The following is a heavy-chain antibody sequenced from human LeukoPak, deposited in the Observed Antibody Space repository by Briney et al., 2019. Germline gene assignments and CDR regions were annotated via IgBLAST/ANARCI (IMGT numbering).Heavy chain of an antibody. CDR3: AREVAVAAFDY. D-gene: IGHD6-19*01. Sequence: TVKVSCKASGGTFSSYAISWVRQAPGQGLEWMGGIIPIFGTANYAQKFQGRVTITTDEPTSTAYMELSSLRSEDTAVYYCAREVAVAAFDYWGQGTLVTVSS. CDR2: IIPIFGTA. CDR1: GGTFSSYA. J-gene: IGHJ4*02. V-gene: IGHV1-69*05.